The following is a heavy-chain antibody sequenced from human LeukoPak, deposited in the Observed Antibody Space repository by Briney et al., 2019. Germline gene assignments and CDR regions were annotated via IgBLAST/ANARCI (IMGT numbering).Heavy chain of an antibody. CDR1: GGTFSSYA. CDR2: IIPIFGTA. V-gene: IGHV1-69*05. J-gene: IGHJ4*02. CDR3: ASRGLVGATHPFDY. D-gene: IGHD1-26*01. Sequence: GASVKVSCKASGGTFSSYAISWVRQAPGQGLEWMGGIIPIFGTANYAQKFQGRVTMTRDTSTSTVYMELSSLRSEDTAVYYCASRGLVGATHPFDYWGQGTLVTVSS.